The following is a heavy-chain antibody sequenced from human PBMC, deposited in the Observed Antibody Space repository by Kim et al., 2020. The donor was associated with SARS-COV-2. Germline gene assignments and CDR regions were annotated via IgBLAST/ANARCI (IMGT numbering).Heavy chain of an antibody. J-gene: IGHJ4*02. CDR3: ASIYYGSGSYYKALAY. V-gene: IGHV1-69*13. D-gene: IGHD3-10*01. CDR2: IFPIFGTA. Sequence: SVKVSCKASGATFTSIAIGWLRQAPGQGLGWMGGIFPIFGTANYAQKFQGRVTITADESTSTAYMELSSLRSEDTAVYYCASIYYGSGSYYKALAYWGQGTLVTVSS. CDR1: GATFTSIA.